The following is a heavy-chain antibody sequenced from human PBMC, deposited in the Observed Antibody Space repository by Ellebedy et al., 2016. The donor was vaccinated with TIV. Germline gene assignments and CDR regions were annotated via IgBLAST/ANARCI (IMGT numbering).Heavy chain of an antibody. CDR1: GFTFSSYG. J-gene: IGHJ4*01. V-gene: IGHV3-33*01. CDR3: ARDMRGGSYEY. Sequence: GESLKISCAASGFTFSSYGMHWVRQAPGKGLEWVAVIWYDGSNKYYADSVKGRFTISRDNSKNTLYLQMNSLRAEDTAVYYCARDMRGGSYEYWGQGTLVTVSS. CDR2: IWYDGSNK. D-gene: IGHD1-26*01.